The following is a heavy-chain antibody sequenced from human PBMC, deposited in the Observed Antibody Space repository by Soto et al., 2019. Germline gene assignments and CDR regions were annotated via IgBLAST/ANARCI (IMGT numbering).Heavy chain of an antibody. CDR3: TRERGGIGSGGMGIDAFDI. Sequence: QVQLLQSGAEVRKPGASVRVSCEASGYTLSDYFMQWVRQAPGQGLEWMGWINPNTGDTHGAQKLQGGVTRTMDTSTNTACRERNRLTSEDTAVYFCTRERGGIGSGGMGIDAFDIWGQGTKVTVAS. V-gene: IGHV1-2*02. CDR2: INPNTGDT. D-gene: IGHD2-15*01. J-gene: IGHJ3*02. CDR1: GYTLSDYF.